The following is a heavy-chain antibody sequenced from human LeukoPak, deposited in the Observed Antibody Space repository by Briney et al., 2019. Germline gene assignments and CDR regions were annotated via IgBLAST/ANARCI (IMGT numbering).Heavy chain of an antibody. V-gene: IGHV1-8*01. D-gene: IGHD5-24*01. CDR2: MNPNSGNT. Sequence: ASVKVSCKASGYTFTSYDINWVRQATGQGLEWMGWMNPNSGNTGYAQKFQGRVTMTRNTSINTAYMELSSLRSEDTAVYYCARVSNGYNYEYYYYGMDVWGQGTTVTVSS. CDR3: ARVSNGYNYEYYYYGMDV. J-gene: IGHJ6*02. CDR1: GYTFTSYD.